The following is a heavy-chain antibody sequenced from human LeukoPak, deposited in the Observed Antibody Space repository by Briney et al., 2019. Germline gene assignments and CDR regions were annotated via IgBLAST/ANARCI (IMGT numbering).Heavy chain of an antibody. CDR1: GGSFSGYY. V-gene: IGHV4-34*01. Sequence: SETLSLTCAVYGGSFSGYYWSWIRQPPGEGLEWIGEINHSGSTNYNPSLKSRVTISVDTSKNQFSLKLSSVTAADTAVYYCAGGLTIFGVVIEYYFDYWGQGTLVTVSS. D-gene: IGHD3-3*01. CDR3: AGGLTIFGVVIEYYFDY. CDR2: INHSGST. J-gene: IGHJ4*02.